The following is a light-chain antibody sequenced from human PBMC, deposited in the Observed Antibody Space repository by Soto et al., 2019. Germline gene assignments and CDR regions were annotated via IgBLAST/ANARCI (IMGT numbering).Light chain of an antibody. Sequence: EIVLTQSPATLSLSPGETVSLSFRASQSVSNKLAWFQQKPGQAPRLLMSATSTRATGIPARFSGSGSGTEFTLTVSSLQSEDFALYFCHQYDYWPFTFGGGTKVDIK. CDR1: QSVSNK. V-gene: IGKV3D-15*01. J-gene: IGKJ4*01. CDR3: HQYDYWPFT. CDR2: ATS.